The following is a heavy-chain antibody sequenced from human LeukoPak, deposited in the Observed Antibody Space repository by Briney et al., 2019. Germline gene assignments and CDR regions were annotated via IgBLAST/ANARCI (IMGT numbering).Heavy chain of an antibody. J-gene: IGHJ4*02. D-gene: IGHD3-9*01. CDR3: ARDGVYYDILTGAPMFDY. Sequence: GGSLRLSCAASGFTFSSYSMNWVRQAPGKGLEWVSSISSSSSYIYYADSVKGRFTISRDNAKNSLYLQMNSLRAEDTAVYYCARDGVYYDILTGAPMFDYWGQGTLVTVSS. CDR1: GFTFSSYS. V-gene: IGHV3-21*01. CDR2: ISSSSSYI.